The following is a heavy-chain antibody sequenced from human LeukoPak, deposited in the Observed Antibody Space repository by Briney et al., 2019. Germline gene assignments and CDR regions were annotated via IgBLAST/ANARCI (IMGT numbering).Heavy chain of an antibody. J-gene: IGHJ5*02. CDR2: IYHSGST. Sequence: PSETLSLTCTVSGYSISSGYYWGWIRQPPGKGLEWIGSIYHSGSTYYNPSLKSRVTISVDTSKNQLSLKLSSVTAADTAVYYCARHEEQQLWSWFDPWGQGTLVTVSS. CDR3: ARHEEQQLWSWFDP. D-gene: IGHD6-13*01. CDR1: GYSISSGYY. V-gene: IGHV4-38-2*02.